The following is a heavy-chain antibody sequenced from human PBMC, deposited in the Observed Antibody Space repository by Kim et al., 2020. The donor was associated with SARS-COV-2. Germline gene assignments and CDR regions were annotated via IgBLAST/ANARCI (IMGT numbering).Heavy chain of an antibody. J-gene: IGHJ6*02. CDR1: GFTFGDYA. CDR3: AKADRYDFWSGYLSYYYGMDV. CDR2: ISWNSGSI. V-gene: IGHV3-9*01. D-gene: IGHD3-3*01. Sequence: GGSLRLSCAASGFTFGDYAMHWVRQAPGKGLEWVSGISWNSGSIGYADSVKGRFTISRDNAKNSLYLQMNSLRAEDTALYYCAKADRYDFWSGYLSYYYGMDVWGQGTTVTVSS.